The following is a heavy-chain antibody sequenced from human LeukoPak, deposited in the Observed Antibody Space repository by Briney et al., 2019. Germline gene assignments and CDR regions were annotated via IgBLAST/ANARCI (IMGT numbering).Heavy chain of an antibody. CDR1: GFTFSSHW. Sequence: GGSLRLSCAASGFTFSSHWLSWVRQAPGKGLEWVANIKQDGSEKYYVDSVKGRFTISRDNAKNSLYLEMNSLRAEDTAVYYCARDLSGGFYGSGRSFDYWGQGSLVTVSS. CDR2: IKQDGSEK. CDR3: ARDLSGGFYGSGRSFDY. V-gene: IGHV3-7*01. D-gene: IGHD3-10*01. J-gene: IGHJ4*02.